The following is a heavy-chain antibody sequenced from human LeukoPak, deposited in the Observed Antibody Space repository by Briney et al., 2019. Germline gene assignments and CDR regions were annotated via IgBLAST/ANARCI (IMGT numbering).Heavy chain of an antibody. V-gene: IGHV3-23*01. CDR2: ITGSGGST. Sequence: HPGGSLRLSYAASGFTFSNYAMSWVRQAPGKGLEWVSGITGSGGSTFYADSVKGRFTISRDNSKNTLYLQMNSLGAEYKAVYYCAKLDCSGSSCYQFDCWGQGTLVTVSS. CDR3: AKLDCSGSSCYQFDC. CDR1: GFTFSNYA. D-gene: IGHD2-15*01. J-gene: IGHJ4*02.